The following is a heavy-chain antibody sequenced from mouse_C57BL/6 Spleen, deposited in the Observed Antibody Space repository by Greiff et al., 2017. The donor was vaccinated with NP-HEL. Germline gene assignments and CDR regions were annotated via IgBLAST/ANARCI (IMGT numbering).Heavy chain of an antibody. V-gene: IGHV5-16*01. D-gene: IGHD6-1*01. CDR2: INYDGSST. J-gene: IGHJ4*01. CDR3: ARDGPLYAMDY. Sequence: EVMLVESEGGLVQPGSSMKLSCTASGFTFSDYYMAWVRQAPEKGLEWVANINYDGSSTYYLDSLKSRFIISRDNAKNILYLQMSSLKSEDTATYYCARDGPLYAMDYWGQGTSVTVSS. CDR1: GFTFSDYY.